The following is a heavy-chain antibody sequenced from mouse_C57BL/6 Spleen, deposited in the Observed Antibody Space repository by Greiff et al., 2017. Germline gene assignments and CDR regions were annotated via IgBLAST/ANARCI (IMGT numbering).Heavy chain of an antibody. D-gene: IGHD3-2*02. CDR2: ISDGGSYT. CDR3: ARERDSSGYFDY. Sequence: EVHLVESGGGLVKPGGSLKLSCAASGFTFSSYAMSWVRQTPEKRLEWVATISDGGSYTYYPDNVKGRFTISRDNAKNNLYLQMSHLKSEDTAMYYCARERDSSGYFDYWGQGTTLTVSS. J-gene: IGHJ2*01. V-gene: IGHV5-4*01. CDR1: GFTFSSYA.